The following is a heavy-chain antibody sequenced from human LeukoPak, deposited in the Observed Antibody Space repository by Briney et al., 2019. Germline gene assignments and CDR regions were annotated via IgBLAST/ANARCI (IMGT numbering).Heavy chain of an antibody. Sequence: PGGSLRLSCAASGFTFSIYSMNWVRQAPGKGLEWVSYITSNSDTIYYGDSVKGRFTVSRDNAKNSLYLQMNSLRAEDTAVYYCAELGITMIGGVWGKGTTVTISS. V-gene: IGHV3-48*04. D-gene: IGHD3-10*02. CDR2: ITSNSDTI. J-gene: IGHJ6*04. CDR1: GFTFSIYS. CDR3: AELGITMIGGV.